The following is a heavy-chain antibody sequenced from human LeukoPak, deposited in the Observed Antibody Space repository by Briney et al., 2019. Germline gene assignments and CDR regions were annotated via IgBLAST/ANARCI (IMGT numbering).Heavy chain of an antibody. V-gene: IGHV3-23*01. Sequence: GGSLRLSCAASGFTFSSYDMSWVRQAPGKGLEWVSVMSAGDSTYYAGSVKGRFTISRDISKNIVYLQMNNLRAEDTAIYYCAKDLENKRYFDWLPNLESWGQGTLVTVS. CDR3: AKDLENKRYFDWLPNLES. CDR1: GFTFSSYD. J-gene: IGHJ4*02. D-gene: IGHD3-9*01. CDR2: MSAGDST.